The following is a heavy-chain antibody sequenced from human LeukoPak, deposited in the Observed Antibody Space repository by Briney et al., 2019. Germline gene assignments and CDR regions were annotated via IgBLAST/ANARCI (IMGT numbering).Heavy chain of an antibody. D-gene: IGHD3-22*01. Sequence: SETLSLTCTVSGSSINNNFWTWIRRPPGKGLEWIGYIYSSGSASYNPSIKSRVIISGDTSKNQISLKLTSVTAADTAVYFCARHRDYYDTWGRGTLVTVSS. CDR2: IYSSGSA. CDR3: ARHRDYYDT. V-gene: IGHV4-59*08. J-gene: IGHJ4*01. CDR1: GSSINNNF.